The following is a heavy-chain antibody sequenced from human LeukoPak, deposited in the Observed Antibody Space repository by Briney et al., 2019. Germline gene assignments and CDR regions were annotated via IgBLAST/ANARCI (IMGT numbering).Heavy chain of an antibody. Sequence: SGPTLVKPTQTLTLTCTFSGFSLSTSGVGVGWIRQPPGKALEWLALIYWDDDKRYSPSLKSRLTITKDTSKNQVVLTMTNMDPVDTATYYCAHRPSRYDILTGYYSFDYWGLGTLVTVSS. CDR1: GFSLSTSGVG. J-gene: IGHJ4*02. CDR3: AHRPSRYDILTGYYSFDY. D-gene: IGHD3-9*01. CDR2: IYWDDDK. V-gene: IGHV2-5*02.